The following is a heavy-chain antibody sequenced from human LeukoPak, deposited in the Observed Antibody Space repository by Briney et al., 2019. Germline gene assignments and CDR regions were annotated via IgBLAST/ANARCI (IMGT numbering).Heavy chain of an antibody. CDR3: ANYDFWSGYFFY. J-gene: IGHJ4*02. V-gene: IGHV3-74*01. D-gene: IGHD3-3*01. CDR1: GFTFSSYW. Sequence: TGGSLRLSCAASGFTFSSYWMHWVRHAPGQGLVWVSRINSDGSSTSYADSVKGRFTISRDNAKNTLYLQMNSLRAEDTAVYYCANYDFWSGYFFYWGQGTLVTVSS. CDR2: INSDGSST.